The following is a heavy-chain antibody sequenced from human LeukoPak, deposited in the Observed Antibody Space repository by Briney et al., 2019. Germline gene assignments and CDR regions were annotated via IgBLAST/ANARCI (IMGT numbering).Heavy chain of an antibody. CDR3: GKDGGQYSSGPEFDP. D-gene: IGHD6-19*01. CDR1: GILFSNTA. CDR2: ISGGGGRA. V-gene: IGHV3-23*01. Sequence: GGSLRLSYAASGILFSNTAMNWARQSPGRGLEWVSAISGGGGRAFYADSVKGRFTISRDNSKNILYLQMNSLTADDTAIYYCGKDGGQYSSGPEFDPRGQGALVTVSS. J-gene: IGHJ5*02.